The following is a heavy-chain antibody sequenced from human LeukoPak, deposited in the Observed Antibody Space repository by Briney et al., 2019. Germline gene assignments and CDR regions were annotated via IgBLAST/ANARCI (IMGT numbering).Heavy chain of an antibody. CDR1: GFTFSNYA. CDR3: AKVRYVEYYFDY. J-gene: IGHJ4*02. D-gene: IGHD3-9*01. Sequence: PGGSLRLSCAASGFTFSNYAMSWVRQAPGKGLEWVSGITESGGSTFFADSVKGRFTISRDNSKNTLYLQMNSLRADDTAVYYCAKVRYVEYYFDYWGQGTLVTVSS. V-gene: IGHV3-23*01. CDR2: ITESGGST.